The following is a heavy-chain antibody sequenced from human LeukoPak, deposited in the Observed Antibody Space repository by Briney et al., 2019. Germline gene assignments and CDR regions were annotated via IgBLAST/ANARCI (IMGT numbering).Heavy chain of an antibody. CDR1: GFTVTTNY. CDR3: ARDLDDYGDFYFDY. CDR2: IYGGDNT. D-gene: IGHD4-17*01. V-gene: IGHV3-66*01. J-gene: IGHJ4*02. Sequence: GGSLRLSCAASGFTVTTNYMSWVRQAPGKGLEWVSIIYGGDNTYYADSVKGRFTISRDNSKNTLYLQMNSLRAEDTAVYYCARDLDDYGDFYFDYWGQGTLVTVSS.